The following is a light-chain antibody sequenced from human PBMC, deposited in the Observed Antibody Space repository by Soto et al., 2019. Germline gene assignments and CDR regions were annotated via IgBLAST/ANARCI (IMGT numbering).Light chain of an antibody. J-gene: IGKJ1*01. Sequence: EIVLTQSPVTLSLSPGERATLSCRASQSISSSYLAWYQQIPGQAPRLLIYAASSRATGIPDRFSGSGSGTDFTLTINRLEPEDFAVYYCQQYGSSSGTFGQGTKVEIK. CDR2: AAS. V-gene: IGKV3-20*01. CDR1: QSISSSY. CDR3: QQYGSSSGT.